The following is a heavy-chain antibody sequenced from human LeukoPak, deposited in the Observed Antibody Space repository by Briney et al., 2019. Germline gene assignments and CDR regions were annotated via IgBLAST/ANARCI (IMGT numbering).Heavy chain of an antibody. J-gene: IGHJ3*02. CDR2: INHSGST. V-gene: IGHV4-34*01. D-gene: IGHD1-26*01. CDR3: ARGGGAFDI. CDR1: GGSFSGYY. Sequence: PSETLSLTCAIYGGSFSGYYWSWIRQPPGKGLEWIGGINHSGSTNYNPSLKSRVTISVDTSKNQFSLKLSSVTAADTAVYYCARGGGAFDIWGQGTMVTVSS.